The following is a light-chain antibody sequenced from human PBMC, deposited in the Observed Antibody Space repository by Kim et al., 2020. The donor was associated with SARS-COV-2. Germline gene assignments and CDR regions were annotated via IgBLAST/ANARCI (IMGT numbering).Light chain of an antibody. CDR1: ISNSGNNY. Sequence: GQKVTISGSGSISNSGNNYVAWYQQLPGTAPKLLIYDNNKRPSGIPDRFSGSKSGTSAALGITGLQTGDEADYYCGTWDSSVSSGVFGTGTKVTVL. CDR2: DNN. CDR3: GTWDSSVSSGV. V-gene: IGLV1-51*01. J-gene: IGLJ1*01.